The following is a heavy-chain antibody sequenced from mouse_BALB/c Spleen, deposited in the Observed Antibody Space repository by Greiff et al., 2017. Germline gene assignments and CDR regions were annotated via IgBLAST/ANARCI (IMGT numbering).Heavy chain of an antibody. CDR3: TRGTMITTGYAMDY. D-gene: IGHD2-4*01. V-gene: IGHV6-6*02. CDR2: IRLKSNNYAT. Sequence: EVKVEESGGGLVQPGGSMKLSCVASGFTFSNYWMNWVRQSPEKGLEWVAEIRLKSNNYATHYAESVKGRFTISRDDSKSSVYLQMNNLRAEDTGIYYCTRGTMITTGYAMDYWGQGTSVTVSS. CDR1: GFTFSNYW. J-gene: IGHJ4*01.